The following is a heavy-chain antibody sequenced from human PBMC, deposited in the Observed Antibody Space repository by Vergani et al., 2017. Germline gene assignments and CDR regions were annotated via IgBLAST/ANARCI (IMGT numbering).Heavy chain of an antibody. D-gene: IGHD6-13*01. J-gene: IGHJ2*01. CDR2: IYPGDSDT. CDR3: ARAYQQGYWYFDL. V-gene: IGHV5-51*01. Sequence: EVQLLESGGGLVQPGGSLRLSCAASGFTFSSYWIGWVRQMPGKGLEWMGIIYPGDSDTRYSPSFQGQVTISADKSISTAYLQWSSLKASDTAMYYCARAYQQGYWYFDLWGRGTLVTVSS. CDR1: GFTFSSYW.